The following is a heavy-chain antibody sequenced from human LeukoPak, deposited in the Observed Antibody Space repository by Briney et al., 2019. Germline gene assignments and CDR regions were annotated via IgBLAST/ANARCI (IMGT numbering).Heavy chain of an antibody. CDR2: IYYSGGT. Sequence: PSETLSLTCTVSGGSISSYYWSWIRQPPGKGLEWIGYIYYSGGTNYNPSLKSRVTISVDTSKNQFSLKLSSVTAADTAVYYCAREHFMVRGVIDYWGQGTLVTVSS. J-gene: IGHJ4*02. V-gene: IGHV4-59*01. CDR1: GGSISSYY. CDR3: AREHFMVRGVIDY. D-gene: IGHD3-10*01.